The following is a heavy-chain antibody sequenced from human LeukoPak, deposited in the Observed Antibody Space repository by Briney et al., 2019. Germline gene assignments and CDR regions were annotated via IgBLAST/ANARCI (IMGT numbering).Heavy chain of an antibody. D-gene: IGHD6-19*01. J-gene: IGHJ4*02. CDR2: MTYHGSNK. CDR3: AKDRPGYSSGWALYY. CDR1: GFTFSTSG. Sequence: GGSLRLSCAASGFTFSTSGMHWVRQAPGKGLEWVAFMTYHGSNKYYADSMKGRFTISRDKSKNTLYLQMDSLRGEDTAVYYCAKDRPGYSSGWALYYWGQGTLVTVSS. V-gene: IGHV3-30*02.